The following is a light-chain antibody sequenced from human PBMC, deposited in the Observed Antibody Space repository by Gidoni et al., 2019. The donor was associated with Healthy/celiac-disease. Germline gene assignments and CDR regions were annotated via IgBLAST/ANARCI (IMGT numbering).Light chain of an antibody. V-gene: IGKV1-13*02. Sequence: AIQLTQSPSSLSASVRDRVTITCRASQDISSALAWYQQKPGKAPNLLIYDASTLESGVPSRFSGSGSGTHFTLTISSLQPEDFATYYCQQFNSYPSITFGQGTRLEIK. CDR3: QQFNSYPSIT. CDR2: DAS. J-gene: IGKJ5*01. CDR1: QDISSA.